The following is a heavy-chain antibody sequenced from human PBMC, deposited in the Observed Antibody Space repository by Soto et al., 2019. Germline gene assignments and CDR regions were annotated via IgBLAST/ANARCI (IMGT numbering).Heavy chain of an antibody. CDR2: ISSSSSYI. D-gene: IGHD2-2*01. Sequence: GGSLRLCCAASGFTFSSYSMNWVRQAPGKGLEWVSSISSSSSYIYYADSVKGRFTISRDNAKNSLYLQMNSLRAEDTAVYYCARGGYCSSTSCYLGYYYGMDVWGQGTTVTVSS. V-gene: IGHV3-21*01. CDR1: GFTFSSYS. J-gene: IGHJ6*02. CDR3: ARGGYCSSTSCYLGYYYGMDV.